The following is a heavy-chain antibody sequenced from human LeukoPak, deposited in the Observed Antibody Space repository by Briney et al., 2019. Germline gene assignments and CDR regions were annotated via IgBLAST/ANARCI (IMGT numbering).Heavy chain of an antibody. V-gene: IGHV4-59*08. CDR2: IYYSGIT. J-gene: IGHJ3*02. CDR3: ARPRAYCGGDCSSYTFDI. D-gene: IGHD2-21*02. Sequence: GSLRLSCVASGLSFSSFGMNWIRQPPGKGLEWIGYIYYSGITNYNPSLKSRVTISVDTSKNQFSLRLSSVTAADTAVYYCARPRAYCGGDCSSYTFDIWGQGTMVTVSS. CDR1: GLSFSSFG.